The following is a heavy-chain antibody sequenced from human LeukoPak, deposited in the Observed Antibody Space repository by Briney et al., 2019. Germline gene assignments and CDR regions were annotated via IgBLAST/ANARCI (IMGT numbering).Heavy chain of an antibody. CDR1: GFTFSSYA. CDR2: ISYDGSNK. J-gene: IGHJ4*02. Sequence: PGGSLRLSCAASGFTFSSYAMHWVRQAPGRGLEWVAVISYDGSNKYYADSVKGRFTISRDNSKNTLYLQMNSLRAEDTAVYYCAKGQGSGIYKYYFDYWGQGTLVTVSS. V-gene: IGHV3-30-3*01. D-gene: IGHD3-10*01. CDR3: AKGQGSGIYKYYFDY.